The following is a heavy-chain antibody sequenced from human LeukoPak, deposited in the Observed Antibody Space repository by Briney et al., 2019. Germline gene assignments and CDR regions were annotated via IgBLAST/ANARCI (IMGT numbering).Heavy chain of an antibody. CDR3: ARGVHVRVYDSNPHYGHY. CDR1: EYTLTSYY. D-gene: IGHD3-22*01. CDR2: INPRTGST. Sequence: GASVKVSCKASEYTLTSYYIFWVRQAPGQGLEWMGIINPRTGSTSYSQKFQGRVTMTRDMSTSTVYMELSSLRSEDTALYYCARGVHVRVYDSNPHYGHYWGQGTLVTVSS. J-gene: IGHJ4*02. V-gene: IGHV1-46*01.